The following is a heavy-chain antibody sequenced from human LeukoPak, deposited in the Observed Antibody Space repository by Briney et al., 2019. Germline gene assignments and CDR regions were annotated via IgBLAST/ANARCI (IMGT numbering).Heavy chain of an antibody. CDR3: ARDPYRYYDILTGYYRSYNWFDP. V-gene: IGHV4-39*07. J-gene: IGHJ5*02. CDR2: IYYSGST. D-gene: IGHD3-9*01. CDR1: GGSISSSSYY. Sequence: PSETLSLTCTVSGGSISSSSYYWGWIRQPPGKGLEWIGSIYYSGSTYYNPSLKSRVTISVDTSKNQFSLKLSSVTAADTAVYYCARDPYRYYDILTGYYRSYNWFDPWGQGTLVTVSS.